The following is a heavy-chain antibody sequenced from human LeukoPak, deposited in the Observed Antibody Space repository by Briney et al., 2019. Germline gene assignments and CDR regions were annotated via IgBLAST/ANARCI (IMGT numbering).Heavy chain of an antibody. V-gene: IGHV4-4*07. CDR2: IYTSGST. J-gene: IGHJ6*02. Sequence: SETLSLTCTVSGGSISSYYWSWIRQPAGKGLEWIGRIYTSGSTNYNPSLKSRVTMSVDTSKNQFSLKLSSVTAADTAVYYCARVNGEGSSWYDPYDYYYGMDVWGQGTTVTVSS. CDR1: GGSISSYY. CDR3: ARVNGEGSSWYDPYDYYYGMDV. D-gene: IGHD6-13*01.